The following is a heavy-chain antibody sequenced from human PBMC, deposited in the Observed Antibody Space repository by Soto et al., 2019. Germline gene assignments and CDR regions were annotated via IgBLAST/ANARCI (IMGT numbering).Heavy chain of an antibody. V-gene: IGHV4-39*01. J-gene: IGHJ4*02. Sequence: SETLSLTCTVSGGSIRDTIYYWGWIRQPPGKGREWIGSNNYSGGTHYNPPPNSRVIISVDPTKSQFSLNLPSVAPAETSVYYCARHMRAVAAPLAYWGQGTVVTVSS. CDR3: ARHMRAVAAPLAY. CDR1: GGSIRDTIYY. CDR2: NNYSGGT. D-gene: IGHD6-19*01.